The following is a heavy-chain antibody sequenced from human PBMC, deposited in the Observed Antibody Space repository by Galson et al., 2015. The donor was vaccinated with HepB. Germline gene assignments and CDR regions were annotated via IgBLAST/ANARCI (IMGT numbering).Heavy chain of an antibody. Sequence: SLRLSCAASGFTFNSYAIHWVRQTPGKGLEWVALISYDGSDRYYVDSVKGRFTISRDNSKNTLYLQMNSLRPEDTAVYYCARREQWPAGRYGMDVWGQGTTVTVSS. CDR2: ISYDGSDR. CDR3: ARREQWPAGRYGMDV. J-gene: IGHJ6*02. D-gene: IGHD6-19*01. V-gene: IGHV3-30*04. CDR1: GFTFNSYA.